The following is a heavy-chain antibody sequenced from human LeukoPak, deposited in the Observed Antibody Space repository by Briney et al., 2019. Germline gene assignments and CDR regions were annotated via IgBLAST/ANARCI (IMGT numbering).Heavy chain of an antibody. CDR1: GFTFSSYS. J-gene: IGHJ4*02. CDR2: ISSSSSYI. CDR3: ARDVSEQWLEIRFDY. Sequence: GGSLRLSCAASGFTFSSYSMNWVRQAPGKGLEWVSSISSSSSYIYYADSVKGRFTIFRDNAKNSLYLQMNSLRAEDTAVYYCARDVSEQWLEIRFDYWGQGTLVTVSS. V-gene: IGHV3-21*01. D-gene: IGHD6-19*01.